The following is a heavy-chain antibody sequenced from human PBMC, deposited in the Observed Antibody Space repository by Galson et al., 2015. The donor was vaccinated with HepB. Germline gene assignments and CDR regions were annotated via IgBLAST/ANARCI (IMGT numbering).Heavy chain of an antibody. CDR3: ARGGGTVTSRFWYFDF. CDR2: IYSGGTT. J-gene: IGHJ2*01. V-gene: IGHV3-53*01. CDR1: GLTVRSNY. D-gene: IGHD4-17*01. Sequence: SLRLSCAASGLTVRSNYMSWVRQAPGKGLEWVSAIYSGGTTYYADSVKGRFTISRDDSENTLYLQMNSLRAEDTAVYYCARGGGTVTSRFWYFDFWGRGTLVTVSS.